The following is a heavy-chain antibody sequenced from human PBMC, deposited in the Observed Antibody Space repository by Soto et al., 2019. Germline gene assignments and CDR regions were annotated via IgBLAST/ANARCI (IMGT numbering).Heavy chain of an antibody. CDR3: ARLQGGYSYGYGYYYMDV. J-gene: IGHJ6*03. Sequence: SETLSLTCTVSGGSISSSSYYWGWIRQPPGKGLEWIGSIYYSGSTYYNPSLKSRVTISVDTSKNQFSLKLSSVTAADTAVYYCARLQGGYSYGYGYYYMDVWGKGTTVTVSS. V-gene: IGHV4-39*01. D-gene: IGHD5-18*01. CDR1: GGSISSSSYY. CDR2: IYYSGST.